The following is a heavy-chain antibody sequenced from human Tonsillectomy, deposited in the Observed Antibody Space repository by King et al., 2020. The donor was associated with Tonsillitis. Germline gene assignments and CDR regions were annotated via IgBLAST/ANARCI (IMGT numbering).Heavy chain of an antibody. CDR3: ARDTSPGYMVY. CDR2: ISGDGVTT. Sequence: EVQLVESGGGLVQPGGSLRLSCAASGFTFSFFWMHWVRQAPGKGLVCVSRISGDGVTTGYAESVKGRFTVSRDNAKNTVYLQMDSLRAEDTGVYYCARDTSPGYMVYWGQGTLVTVSS. V-gene: IGHV3-74*01. D-gene: IGHD3-10*01. CDR1: GFTFSFFW. J-gene: IGHJ4*02.